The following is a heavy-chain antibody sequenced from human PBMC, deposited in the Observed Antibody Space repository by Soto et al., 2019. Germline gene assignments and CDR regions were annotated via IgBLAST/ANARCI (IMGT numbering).Heavy chain of an antibody. CDR1: GYSFTSYW. J-gene: IGHJ3*02. D-gene: IGHD1-26*01. V-gene: IGHV5-51*01. CDR2: IYPGDSDT. CDR3: ARHVLIVGATPLGYDAFDI. Sequence: GESLKISCKGSGYSFTSYWIGWVRQMPGKGLEWMGIIYPGDSDTRYSPSFQGQVTISADKSISTAYLQWSSLKASDTAMYYCARHVLIVGATPLGYDAFDIWGQGTMVTVSS.